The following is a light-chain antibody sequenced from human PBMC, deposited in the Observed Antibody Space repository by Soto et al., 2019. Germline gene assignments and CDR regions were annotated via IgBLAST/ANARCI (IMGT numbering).Light chain of an antibody. CDR2: GDF. V-gene: IGLV2-14*01. CDR3: GSCTTSGTQL. J-gene: IGLJ2*01. Sequence: QSALTQPASVSGSPGQSIAISCTGTSSDVGGYKCVSWYQQHPGKVPKLMIYGDFNRPSGVSDRFSGSKSGNTASLTISGLQAEDEADYYCGSCTTSGTQLFGGGTSSPS. CDR1: SSDVGGYKC.